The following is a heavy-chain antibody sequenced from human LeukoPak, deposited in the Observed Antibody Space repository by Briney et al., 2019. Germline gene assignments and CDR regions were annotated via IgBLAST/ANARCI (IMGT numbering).Heavy chain of an antibody. CDR1: HGSISTYY. CDR2: IYYSGST. Sequence: SETLSLTCTVSHGSISTYYWAWIRQPPGKGLEWIGHIYYSGSTDYNPSLKSRVAISVDTSKNQFSLKLSSVTAADTAVYYCAKTVAGYWYFDLWGRGTLVTVSS. J-gene: IGHJ2*01. V-gene: IGHV4-59*08. CDR3: AKTVAGYWYFDL. D-gene: IGHD6-19*01.